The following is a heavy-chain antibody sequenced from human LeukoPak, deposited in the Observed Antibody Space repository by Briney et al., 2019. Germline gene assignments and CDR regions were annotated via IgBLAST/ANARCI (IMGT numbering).Heavy chain of an antibody. J-gene: IGHJ4*02. Sequence: GASVKVSCKASGYTFTSYAMHWVRQAPGQRLEWMGWINAGNGNTKYSQKFQGRVTITRDTSASTAYMELSSLRSEDTAVYYCTRVQLSYYDSSGYSDYWGQGTLVTVSS. CDR3: TRVQLSYYDSSGYSDY. V-gene: IGHV1-3*01. CDR1: GYTFTSYA. CDR2: INAGNGNT. D-gene: IGHD3-22*01.